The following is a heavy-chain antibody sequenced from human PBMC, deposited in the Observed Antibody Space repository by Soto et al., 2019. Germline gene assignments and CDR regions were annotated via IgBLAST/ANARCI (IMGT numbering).Heavy chain of an antibody. Sequence: SETLSLTCTVSGASISGFYWSWIRKSAGKGLEWIGRIYATGTTDYNPSLKSRVMMSVDTSKKQFSLKLRSVTAADTAVYYCASSSLYGMDVWGQGTTVTSP. CDR1: GASISGFY. CDR3: ASSSLYGMDV. V-gene: IGHV4-4*07. J-gene: IGHJ6*02. CDR2: IYATGTT.